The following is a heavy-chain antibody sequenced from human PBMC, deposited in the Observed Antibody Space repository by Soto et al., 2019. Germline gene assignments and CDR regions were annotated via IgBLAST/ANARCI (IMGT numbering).Heavy chain of an antibody. Sequence: GGSLRLSCAASGFPFSSYGMHWVRQAPGKGLEWVAVISYDGSNKYYADSVKGRFTISRDNSKNTLYLQMNSLRAEDTAVYYCAKDLTYDFWSGYSMGYYYYYGMDVWGQGTTVTVSS. CDR2: ISYDGSNK. D-gene: IGHD3-3*01. CDR3: AKDLTYDFWSGYSMGYYYYYGMDV. V-gene: IGHV3-30*18. J-gene: IGHJ6*02. CDR1: GFPFSSYG.